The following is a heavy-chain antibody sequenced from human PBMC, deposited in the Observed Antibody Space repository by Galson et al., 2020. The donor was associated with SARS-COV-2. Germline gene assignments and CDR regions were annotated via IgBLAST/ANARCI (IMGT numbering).Heavy chain of an antibody. CDR3: ARGRAGSWYGNWFDP. CDR2: ISAYNGNT. CDR1: GYTFTSYG. J-gene: IGHJ5*02. D-gene: IGHD6-13*01. Sequence: ASVKVSCKASGYTFTSYGISWVRQAPGQGLEWMGWISAYNGNTNYAQKLQGRVTMTTDTSTSTAYMELRSLRSDDTAVYYCARGRAGSWYGNWFDPWGQGTLVTVSS. V-gene: IGHV1-18*01.